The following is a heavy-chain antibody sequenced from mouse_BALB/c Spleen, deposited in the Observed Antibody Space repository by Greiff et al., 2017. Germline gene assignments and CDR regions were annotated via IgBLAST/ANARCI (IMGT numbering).Heavy chain of an antibody. Sequence: VQLQQSGPGLVAPSQSLSITCTVSGFSLTSYGVHWVRQPPGKGLEWLGVIWAGGSTNYYSALMSRLSIGKDNSKSQVFLKMNSLQTDDTAMYYCARDDYGRKYWYFDVWGEGTTVT. CDR1: GFSLTSYG. CDR2: IWAGGST. V-gene: IGHV2-9*02. D-gene: IGHD1-1*01. CDR3: ARDDYGRKYWYFDV. J-gene: IGHJ1*01.